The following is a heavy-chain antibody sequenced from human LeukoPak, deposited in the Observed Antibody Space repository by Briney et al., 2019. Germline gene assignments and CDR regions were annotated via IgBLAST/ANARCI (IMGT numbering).Heavy chain of an antibody. CDR3: ARTGGIVGATNFDY. V-gene: IGHV3-33*01. CDR1: GFTFSSYG. J-gene: IGHJ4*02. CDR2: IWYDGSNK. Sequence: GRSLRLSCAASGFTFSSYGMHWVRQAPGKGLEWVAVIWYDGSNKYYADSVKGQFTISRDNSKNTLYLQMNSLRAEDTAVYYCARTGGIVGATNFDYWGQGTLVTVSS. D-gene: IGHD1-26*01.